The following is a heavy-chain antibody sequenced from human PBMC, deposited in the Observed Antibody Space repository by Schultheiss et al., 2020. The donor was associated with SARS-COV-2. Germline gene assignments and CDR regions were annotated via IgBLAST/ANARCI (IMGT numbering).Heavy chain of an antibody. CDR3: AKAGHFAPPYDY. V-gene: IGHV3-23*01. J-gene: IGHJ4*02. CDR2: ISVSGDTT. D-gene: IGHD1-14*01. CDR1: GFTFSNYV. Sequence: GGSLRLSCVASGFTFSNYVMNWVRQAPGKGLEWFSSISVSGDTTNFADSVKGRFTISRDNSKETLYLQMNSLRDEDTAVYYCAKAGHFAPPYDYWGQGTLVTVSS.